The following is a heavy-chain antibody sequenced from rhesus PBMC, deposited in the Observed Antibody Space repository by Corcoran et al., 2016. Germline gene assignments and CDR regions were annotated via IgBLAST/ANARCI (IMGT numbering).Heavy chain of an antibody. V-gene: IGHV4-106*01. J-gene: IGHJ1*01. Sequence: QVQLQESGPGLVKPSETLSLTCAVSGGSISDDYYWSWIRQPPGKGLEWIGYIYGSGWGTNYNPSLKNRVTISIDPSKNQFSLKLSSVTAADTAVYYCARHEPLGDEYFEFWGQGALVTVSS. CDR2: IYGSGWGT. CDR1: GGSISDDYY. CDR3: ARHEPLGDEYFEF. D-gene: IGHD2-2*01.